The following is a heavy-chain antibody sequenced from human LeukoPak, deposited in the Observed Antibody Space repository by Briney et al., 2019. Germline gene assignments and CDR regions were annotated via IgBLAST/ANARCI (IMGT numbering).Heavy chain of an antibody. V-gene: IGHV4-39*01. CDR2: IYYSGST. D-gene: IGHD6-13*01. J-gene: IGHJ4*02. CDR1: GGSISISSDY. CDR3: ARHKSGAAAGRGGLDY. Sequence: SETLSLTYTVSGGSISISSDYWGWIRQPPGKGLEWIGSIYYSGSTYYNPSLNSRVTISVDTSKNQFSLKLSSVTAADTAVYYCARHKSGAAAGRGGLDYWGQGTLVTVSS.